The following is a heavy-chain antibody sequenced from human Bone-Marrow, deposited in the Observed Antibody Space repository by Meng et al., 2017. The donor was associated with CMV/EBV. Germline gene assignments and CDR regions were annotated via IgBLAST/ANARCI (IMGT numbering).Heavy chain of an antibody. V-gene: IGHV1-46*01. D-gene: IGHD2-2*01. CDR2: INPSGGST. CDR3: AKMYCSSTSCVGNWFDP. J-gene: IGHJ5*02. Sequence: ASVKVSCKASGYTFTSYYMHWVRQAPGQGLEWMGIINPSGGSTSYAQKFQGRVTMTRDTSTSTVYMELSSLRSEDTAVYYCAKMYCSSTSCVGNWFDPWGQGTLVTVSS. CDR1: GYTFTSYY.